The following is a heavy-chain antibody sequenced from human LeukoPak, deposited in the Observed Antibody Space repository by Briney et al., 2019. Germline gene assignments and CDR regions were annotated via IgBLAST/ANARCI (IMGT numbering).Heavy chain of an antibody. Sequence: ASVKVSCKASGYAFTTYDITWVRRAPGQGLEWMGWISAYNGNTNYARKLQGRVTMTTDTSTSTAYMELRSLRSDDTAMYYCARDTAPYFGDYWGQGTLVTVSS. V-gene: IGHV1-18*01. J-gene: IGHJ4*02. D-gene: IGHD3-9*01. CDR3: ARDTAPYFGDY. CDR2: ISAYNGNT. CDR1: GYAFTTYD.